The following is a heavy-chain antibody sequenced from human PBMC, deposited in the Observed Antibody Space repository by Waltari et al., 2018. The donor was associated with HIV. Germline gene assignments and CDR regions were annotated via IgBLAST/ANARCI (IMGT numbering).Heavy chain of an antibody. V-gene: IGHV4-39*01. Sequence: QLQLQESGPGLVKPSETLSLTCTVSGGSISSSYYYWGWIRQPPGKGLEWIGSIYYSGRTYYNPSLKSRLTISVDTSKNQFSLKLSSVTAADTAVYYCARHSSVTKIHFDYWGQGTLVTVSS. CDR1: GGSISSSYYY. D-gene: IGHD4-4*01. CDR3: ARHSSVTKIHFDY. J-gene: IGHJ4*02. CDR2: IYYSGRT.